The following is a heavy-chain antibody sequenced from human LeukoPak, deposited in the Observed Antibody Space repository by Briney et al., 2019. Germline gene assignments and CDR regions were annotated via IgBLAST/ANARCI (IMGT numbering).Heavy chain of an antibody. D-gene: IGHD2-2*01. Sequence: GGSLRLSCAASGFTFSRYEMNWVRQAPGKGLEWVSYISGSGSTIYYADSVKGRFTISRDNAKNSLSLQMNSLRAEDTAVYYCARDTVGYCSTTSCYGMDVWGQGTTVTVSS. CDR2: ISGSGSTI. J-gene: IGHJ6*02. CDR1: GFTFSRYE. V-gene: IGHV3-48*03. CDR3: ARDTVGYCSTTSCYGMDV.